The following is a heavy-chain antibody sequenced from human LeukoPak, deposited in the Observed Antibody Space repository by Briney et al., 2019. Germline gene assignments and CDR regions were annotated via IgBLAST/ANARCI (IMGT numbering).Heavy chain of an antibody. Sequence: ASVKVSCKASGYTFTSYDINWVRQATGQGLEWMGWMNPNSGNTGYAQKFQGRVTITGNTSISTAYMELSSLRSEDTAVYYCARGMSGSGSYYNVDYYYYMDVWGKGTTVTVSS. J-gene: IGHJ6*03. CDR2: MNPNSGNT. V-gene: IGHV1-8*03. CDR3: ARGMSGSGSYYNVDYYYYMDV. CDR1: GYTFTSYD. D-gene: IGHD3-10*01.